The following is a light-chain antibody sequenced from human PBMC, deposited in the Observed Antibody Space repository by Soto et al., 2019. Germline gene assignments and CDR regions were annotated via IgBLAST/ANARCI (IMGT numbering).Light chain of an antibody. CDR1: QSVSSSY. CDR3: QQYGSSPPWT. V-gene: IGKV3-20*01. Sequence: EIVLTQSPGTLSLSPGERATLSCRASQSVSSSYLAWYQQKPGQAPRLLIYGASSRATGIPDRFSGNKSGTDFTLTISTLEPEDFAVYYCQQYGSSPPWTFGQGTKVEIK. J-gene: IGKJ1*01. CDR2: GAS.